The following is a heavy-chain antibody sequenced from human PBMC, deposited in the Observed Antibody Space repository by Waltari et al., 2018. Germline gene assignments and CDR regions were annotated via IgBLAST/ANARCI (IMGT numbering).Heavy chain of an antibody. D-gene: IGHD2-8*02. CDR2: IKEDGSAK. Sequence: ELQLVESGGDLVQPGGSLSLSCTASACGVRGYWMSWVRQAPGKGPEWVANIKEDGSAKYYVDSVKGRFTISRDNAKNSLYLQMNNLRVEDTALYYCVGTPHWYYFDYWGPGTLVTVSS. CDR3: VGTPHWYYFDY. V-gene: IGHV3-7*01. CDR1: ACGVRGYW. J-gene: IGHJ4*02.